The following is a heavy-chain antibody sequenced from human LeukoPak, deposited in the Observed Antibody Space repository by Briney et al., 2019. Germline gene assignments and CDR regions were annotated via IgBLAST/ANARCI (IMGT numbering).Heavy chain of an antibody. CDR2: IYYSGST. J-gene: IGHJ4*02. D-gene: IGHD2-2*01. CDR3: ARGNAGYCSSTSCYAYFDY. CDR1: GGSISSSSYY. Sequence: SETLSLTCTVSGGSISSSSYYWGWIRQPPGKGLEWIGSIYYSGSTYYNPSLKSRVTISVDTSKNQFSLKLSSVTAADTAVYYCARGNAGYCSSTSCYAYFDYWGQGTLVTVSS. V-gene: IGHV4-39*07.